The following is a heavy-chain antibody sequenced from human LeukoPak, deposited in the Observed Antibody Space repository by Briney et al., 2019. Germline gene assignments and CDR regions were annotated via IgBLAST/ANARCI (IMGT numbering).Heavy chain of an antibody. CDR3: ARAGYGGNEFDP. D-gene: IGHD4-23*01. J-gene: IGHJ5*02. V-gene: IGHV4-30-2*01. Sequence: PSQTLSLTCAVSGGSISSGGYSWSWIRQPPGKGLEWIGYIYHSGSTYYNPSLKSRVTISVDTSKNQFSLKLSSVTAADTAVYYCARAGYGGNEFDPWGQGTLVTVSS. CDR2: IYHSGST. CDR1: GGSISSGGYS.